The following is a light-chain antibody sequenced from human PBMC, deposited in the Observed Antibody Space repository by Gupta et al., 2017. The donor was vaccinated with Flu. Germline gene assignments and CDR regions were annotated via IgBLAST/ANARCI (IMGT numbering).Light chain of an antibody. J-gene: IGLJ3*02. CDR2: LNSDGSH. CDR1: SGHSSYA. V-gene: IGLV4-69*01. Sequence: VKLTCTLSSGHSSYAIAWHQQQPEKGPRYLMKLNSDGSHSKGDGIPDRFSGSSSGAERYLTISSLQSEDEADYYCQTWDTGIRVFGGGTKLTVL. CDR3: QTWDTGIRV.